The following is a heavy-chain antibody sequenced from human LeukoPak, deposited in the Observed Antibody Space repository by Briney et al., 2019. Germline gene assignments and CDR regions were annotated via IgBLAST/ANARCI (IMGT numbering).Heavy chain of an antibody. Sequence: GGSLRLSCAASGFTFSSYSMNWVRQAPGKGLEWVSSISSSSSYIYYADSVKGRFTISRDNAKNSLYLQMNSLRAEDTAVYYCARVKVVVPAAMAYYYYYGMDVWGQGTTVTVSS. CDR1: GFTFSSYS. D-gene: IGHD2-2*01. CDR3: ARVKVVVPAAMAYYYYYGMDV. J-gene: IGHJ6*02. V-gene: IGHV3-21*01. CDR2: ISSSSSYI.